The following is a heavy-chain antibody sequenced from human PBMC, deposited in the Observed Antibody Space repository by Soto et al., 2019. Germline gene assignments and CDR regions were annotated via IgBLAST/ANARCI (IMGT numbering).Heavy chain of an antibody. D-gene: IGHD2-2*02. Sequence: AGGSLRLSCAASGFTFSSYGMHWVRQAPGKGLEWVAVISYDGSNKYYADSVKGRFTISRDNSKNTLYLQMNSLRAEDTAVYYCAKDLMRYCSSTSCYKSLLDHYYGMDVWGQGTTVTVSS. V-gene: IGHV3-30*18. CDR2: ISYDGSNK. CDR3: AKDLMRYCSSTSCYKSLLDHYYGMDV. J-gene: IGHJ6*02. CDR1: GFTFSSYG.